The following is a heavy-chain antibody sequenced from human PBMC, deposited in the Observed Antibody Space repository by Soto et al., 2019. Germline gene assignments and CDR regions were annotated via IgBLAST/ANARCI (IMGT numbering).Heavy chain of an antibody. CDR1: GASISSNSVA. V-gene: IGHV6-1*01. D-gene: IGHD1-26*01. J-gene: IGHJ4*02. CDR2: IYYSSKWYH. Sequence: SQTLSLTCAISGASISSNSVAWHWIRQAPSRGLEWLGRIYYSSKWYHDYAVSVKRRITISPDTSRNQFSLQLNSVTPEDTAVYYCARGSHFAFDYWGQGAQVTVSS. CDR3: ARGSHFAFDY.